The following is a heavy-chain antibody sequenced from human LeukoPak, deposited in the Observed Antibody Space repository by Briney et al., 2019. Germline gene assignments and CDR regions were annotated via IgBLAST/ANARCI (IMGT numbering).Heavy chain of an antibody. Sequence: GRFLRLSCAASGFTFIGYSMNWVRQAPGKGLEWVSSISSSSSYIYYADSVEGRFTISRDNTKNSLYLQMNSLRAEDTAVYYCAREGVAGSIGLDYWGQGTLVTVSS. CDR3: AREGVAGSIGLDY. V-gene: IGHV3-21*01. J-gene: IGHJ4*02. CDR2: ISSSSSYI. D-gene: IGHD6-19*01. CDR1: GFTFIGYS.